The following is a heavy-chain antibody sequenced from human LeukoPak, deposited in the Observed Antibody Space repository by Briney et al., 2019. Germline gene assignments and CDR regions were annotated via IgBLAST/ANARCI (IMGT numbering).Heavy chain of an antibody. Sequence: GGSLRLSCAASGFTFSSYWMSWVRQAPGKGLEWVANIKQDGSEKYYVDSVKGRFTISRDNAKNSLYLQMNSLRAEDTAVYYCAKGLYDYVWGSYRSPFDYWGQGTLVTVSS. J-gene: IGHJ4*02. D-gene: IGHD3-16*02. CDR3: AKGLYDYVWGSYRSPFDY. V-gene: IGHV3-7*01. CDR1: GFTFSSYW. CDR2: IKQDGSEK.